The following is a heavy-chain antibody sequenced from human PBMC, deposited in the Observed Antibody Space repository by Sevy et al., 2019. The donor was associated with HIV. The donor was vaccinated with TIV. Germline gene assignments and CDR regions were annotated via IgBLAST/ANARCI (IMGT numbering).Heavy chain of an antibody. J-gene: IGHJ6*02. D-gene: IGHD2-2*01. CDR1: GFTFSNYG. V-gene: IGHV3-33*01. Sequence: GGSLRLSCTASGFTFSNYGIHWVRQAPGKGLEWVAVIRYDGSNKYYQDSVKGRFTISRDNSKNTLYLQINSLRVEDTAVYYCVRGALRYCSSSSCDEGDYYYYGMDVWGQGTTVTVSS. CDR2: IRYDGSNK. CDR3: VRGALRYCSSSSCDEGDYYYYGMDV.